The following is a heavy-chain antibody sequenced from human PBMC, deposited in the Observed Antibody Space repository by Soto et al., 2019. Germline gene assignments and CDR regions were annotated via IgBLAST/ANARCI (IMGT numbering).Heavy chain of an antibody. CDR3: ARQQWLVLNAFDI. Sequence: KPSETLSLTCTVSGGSISSYYWSWIRQPPGKGLEWIGYIYYSGSTNYNHSLKSRVTISVDTSKNQFSLKLSSVTAADTAVYYCARQQWLVLNAFDIWGQGTMVTVSS. D-gene: IGHD6-19*01. CDR2: IYYSGST. J-gene: IGHJ3*02. V-gene: IGHV4-59*01. CDR1: GGSISSYY.